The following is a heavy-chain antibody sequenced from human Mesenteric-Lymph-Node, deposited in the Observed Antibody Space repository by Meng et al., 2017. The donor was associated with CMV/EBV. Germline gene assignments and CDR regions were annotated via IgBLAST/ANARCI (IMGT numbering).Heavy chain of an antibody. Sequence: SETLSLTCTVSGGSISSYYWSWIRQPPGKALEWIGYIYYTGSTNYNPSLKSRMTISLDTSREQFSLRLSSVTAADTAVYYCARNMGPVSFNYFDYWGQGTLVTVSS. J-gene: IGHJ4*02. CDR1: GGSISSYY. CDR3: ARNMGPVSFNYFDY. D-gene: IGHD3-16*01. CDR2: IYYTGST. V-gene: IGHV4-59*12.